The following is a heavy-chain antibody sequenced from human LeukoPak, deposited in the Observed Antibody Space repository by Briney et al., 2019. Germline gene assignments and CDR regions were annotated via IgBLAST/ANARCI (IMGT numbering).Heavy chain of an antibody. J-gene: IGHJ4*02. CDR2: IYYSGST. CDR3: ARISQGEYYFDY. D-gene: IGHD3-16*01. CDR1: GGSISSYY. V-gene: IGHV4-59*01. Sequence: SETLSLTCTVSGGSISSYYWSWIRQPPGKGLEWIGYIYYSGSTNYNPSLKSRVTISVDTSKNQFSLKLSSVTAADTAVYYCARISQGEYYFDYWGQGTLVTVSS.